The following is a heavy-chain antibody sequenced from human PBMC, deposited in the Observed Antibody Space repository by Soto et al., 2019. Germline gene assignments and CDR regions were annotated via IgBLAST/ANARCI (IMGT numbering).Heavy chain of an antibody. CDR2: ITDNGGST. Sequence: GGSLRLSCAASGFTFSRDGMSWVRQAPGKGLEWVSLITDNGGSTYYADSVKGRFTISRDNSKDTLYLQMNNLRAEDTALYYCAKGGVIATFGGVIVPYYFDSWGQGTPVTV. CDR3: AKGGVIATFGGVIVPYYFDS. J-gene: IGHJ4*02. CDR1: GFTFSRDG. D-gene: IGHD3-16*02. V-gene: IGHV3-23*01.